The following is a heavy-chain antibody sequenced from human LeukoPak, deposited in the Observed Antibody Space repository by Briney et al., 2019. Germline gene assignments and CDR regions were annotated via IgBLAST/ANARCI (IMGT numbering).Heavy chain of an antibody. J-gene: IGHJ4*02. CDR2: IKSDGTST. V-gene: IGHV3-74*03. CDR3: TRPDWATGSYDEF. Sequence: GGSLRLSCTASGFTFSNYWMHWVRQAPGTGLMWVSRIKSDGTSTTYADSVKGRFTISRDNAKNTLFLQMTGLRVEDTAMYYCTRPDWATGSYDEFWGQGTRVTVSS. CDR1: GFTFSNYW. D-gene: IGHD1-26*01.